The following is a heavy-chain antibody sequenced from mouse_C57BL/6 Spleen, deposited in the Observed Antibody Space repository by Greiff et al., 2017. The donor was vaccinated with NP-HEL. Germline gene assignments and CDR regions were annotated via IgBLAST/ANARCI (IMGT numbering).Heavy chain of an antibody. CDR3: ARGYYGSSGYFEG. D-gene: IGHD1-1*01. V-gene: IGHV1-18*01. J-gene: IGHJ1*03. Sequence: EVQLQQSGPELVKPGASVEIPCKASGYTFTDYNMDWVKQSHGKSLEWIGDINPNNGGTIYNQKFKGKATLTVDKSSSTAYMELRSLTSEDTAVYYWARGYYGSSGYFEGWGTGTTVTVSS. CDR1: GYTFTDYN. CDR2: INPNNGGT.